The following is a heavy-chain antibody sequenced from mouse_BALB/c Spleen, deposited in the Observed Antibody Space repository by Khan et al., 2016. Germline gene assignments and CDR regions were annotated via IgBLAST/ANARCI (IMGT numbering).Heavy chain of an antibody. Sequence: VQLQESGTELARPGASVKLSCKASGYTFTSYWMQWVKQRPGQGLEWIGAIYPGDGDTRYTQKFKGKATLTADKSSSTAYMQLSSLASEDSAVYYCARGGGNSDYWGQGTTLTVSS. CDR2: IYPGDGDT. J-gene: IGHJ2*01. CDR3: ARGGGNSDY. V-gene: IGHV1-87*01. CDR1: GYTFTSYW.